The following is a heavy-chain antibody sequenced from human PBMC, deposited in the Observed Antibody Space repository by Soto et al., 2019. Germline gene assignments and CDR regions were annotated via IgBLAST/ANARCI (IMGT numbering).Heavy chain of an antibody. D-gene: IGHD3-10*01. CDR1: GFPFSSTD. Sequence: LRLSFAASGFPFSSTDMSWVRQAPGKGLEWVSTIDGSGGATYYADSVRGRFTISRDNSKNTVYLQMSSLRADDTAVYYCAKNSGWFNSWGQGTLVTVSS. CDR2: IDGSGGAT. J-gene: IGHJ5*01. CDR3: AKNSGWFNS. V-gene: IGHV3-23*01.